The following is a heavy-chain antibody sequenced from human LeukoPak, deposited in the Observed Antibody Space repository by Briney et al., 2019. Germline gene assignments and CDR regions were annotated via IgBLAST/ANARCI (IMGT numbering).Heavy chain of an antibody. CDR2: ISPDGTNT. J-gene: IGHJ5*01. CDR3: AKLRGVAAAGTGYFDP. Sequence: GALRLSCAASGFTFSSYSMNWVRQAPGKGLEWVAVISPDGTNTKYAHSVKGRFTISRDNSKNTLYLQMNSLRGEDTAVYYCAKLRGVAAAGTGYFDPGGQGPLVTV. CDR1: GFTFSSYS. V-gene: IGHV3-30*18. D-gene: IGHD6-13*01.